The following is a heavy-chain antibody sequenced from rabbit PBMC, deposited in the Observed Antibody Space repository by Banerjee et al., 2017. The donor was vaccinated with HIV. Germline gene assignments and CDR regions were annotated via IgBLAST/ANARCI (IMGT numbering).Heavy chain of an antibody. CDR3: ARANAAWGYLNL. D-gene: IGHD6-1*01. V-gene: IGHV1S40*01. J-gene: IGHJ4*01. CDR2: INADSSGRT. Sequence: QSLEESGGDLVKPGASLTLTCTASGFSFISKYNMCWVRQAPGKGLEWIGCINADSSGRTYYASWAKGRFTISKTSSTTVTLQMTSLTAADTATYFCARANAAWGYLNLWGPGTLVT. CDR1: GFSFISKYN.